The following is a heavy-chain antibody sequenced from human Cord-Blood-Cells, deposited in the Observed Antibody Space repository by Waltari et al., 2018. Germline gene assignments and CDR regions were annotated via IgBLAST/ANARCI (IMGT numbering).Heavy chain of an antibody. J-gene: IGHJ3*02. Sequence: EVQLVESGGGLVKPGGSLRHSCAASGFTFSNAWMSWVRQAPGKGLEWVGRIKSKTDGGTTDYAAPVKGRFTISRDDSKNTLYLQMNSLKTEDTAVYYCTTRSSSSWYAFDIWGQGTMVTVSS. CDR3: TTRSSSSWYAFDI. D-gene: IGHD6-13*01. CDR1: GFTFSNAW. CDR2: IKSKTDGGTT. V-gene: IGHV3-15*01.